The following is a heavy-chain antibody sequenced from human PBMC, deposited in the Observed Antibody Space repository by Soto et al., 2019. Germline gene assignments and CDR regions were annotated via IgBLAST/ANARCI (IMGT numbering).Heavy chain of an antibody. Sequence: QVQLVQSGAEVKKPGSSVKVSCKASGGTFSNYAISWVRQAPGQGLEWMGGIIPISGTANYAQKFQGRVTITAGESTSTAYMELSSLRSEDTAVYYCARSQGSSTSLEIYYYYYYGMDVWGQGTTLTVSS. CDR1: GGTFSNYA. D-gene: IGHD2-2*01. CDR2: IIPISGTA. V-gene: IGHV1-69*01. J-gene: IGHJ6*02. CDR3: ARSQGSSTSLEIYYYYYYGMDV.